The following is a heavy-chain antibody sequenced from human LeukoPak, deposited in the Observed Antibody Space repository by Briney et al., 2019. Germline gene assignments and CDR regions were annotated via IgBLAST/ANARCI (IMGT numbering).Heavy chain of an antibody. Sequence: GGSLRLSCAASGFTFSSYAMSWVRQAPGKGLEWVSAISGSGGSTYYADSVKGRFTISRDNSKNTLYLQMNSLRAEDTAVYYCAKGLSGSFTIFGVVIKGDVASKSDAFDYWGQGTLVTVSS. CDR1: GFTFSSYA. D-gene: IGHD3-3*01. V-gene: IGHV3-23*01. J-gene: IGHJ4*02. CDR3: AKGLSGSFTIFGVVIKGDVASKSDAFDY. CDR2: ISGSGGST.